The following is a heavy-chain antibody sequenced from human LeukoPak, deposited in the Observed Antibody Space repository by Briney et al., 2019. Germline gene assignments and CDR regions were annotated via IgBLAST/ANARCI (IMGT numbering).Heavy chain of an antibody. CDR3: AKDVGPIRYNWFDP. CDR1: GFTFSSYV. CDR2: ISWNSGSI. Sequence: GGSLRLSCAASGFTFSSYVMSWVRQAPGKGLEWVSGISWNSGSIGYADSVKGRFTISRDNAKNSLYLQMNSLRAEDTALYYCAKDVGPIRYNWFDPWGQGTLVTVSS. J-gene: IGHJ5*02. V-gene: IGHV3-9*01.